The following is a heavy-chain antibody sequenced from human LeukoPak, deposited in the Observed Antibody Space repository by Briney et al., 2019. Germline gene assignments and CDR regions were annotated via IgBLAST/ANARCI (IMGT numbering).Heavy chain of an antibody. Sequence: PGGSLRLSCAASGFTFSSYAMHWVRQAPGKGVEWVAVISYDGSNKYYADSVKGRFTISRDNSKNTLYLQMNSLRAEDTAVYYCARAIKAVAGTFHRDYYFDYWGQGTLVTVSS. CDR1: GFTFSSYA. CDR2: ISYDGSNK. J-gene: IGHJ4*02. CDR3: ARAIKAVAGTFHRDYYFDY. D-gene: IGHD6-19*01. V-gene: IGHV3-30*04.